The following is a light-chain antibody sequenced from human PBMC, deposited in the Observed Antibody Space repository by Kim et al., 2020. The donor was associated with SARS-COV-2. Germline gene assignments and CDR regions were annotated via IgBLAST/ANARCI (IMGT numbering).Light chain of an antibody. Sequence: DIQMTQSPSSLSASVGDRVTITCQASQDISNYLNWYQQKPGKAPKLLIYDASNLETGVPSRFSGSGSGTDFTFTISSLQPEDIATYNCQQYDNLPYTFGQGTKREI. V-gene: IGKV1-33*01. CDR1: QDISNY. J-gene: IGKJ2*01. CDR2: DAS. CDR3: QQYDNLPYT.